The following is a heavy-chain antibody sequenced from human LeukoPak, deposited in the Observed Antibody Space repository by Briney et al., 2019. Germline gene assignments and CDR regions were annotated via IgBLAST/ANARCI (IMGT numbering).Heavy chain of an antibody. J-gene: IGHJ4*02. Sequence: SETQSLTCTVSGGSISSSSYYWSWIRQPPGKGLEWIGYIYYSGSTNYNPSLKSRVTISVDTSKNQFSLKLSSVTAADTAVYYCARTYCGGDCSIDYWGQGTLVTVSS. CDR1: GGSISSSSYY. CDR2: IYYSGST. D-gene: IGHD2-21*02. CDR3: ARTYCGGDCSIDY. V-gene: IGHV4-61*01.